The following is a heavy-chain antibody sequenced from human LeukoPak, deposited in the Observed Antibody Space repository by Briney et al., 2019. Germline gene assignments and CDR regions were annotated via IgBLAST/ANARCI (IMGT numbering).Heavy chain of an antibody. D-gene: IGHD1-26*01. J-gene: IGHJ4*02. CDR2: ISSSSSYI. CDR3: ARDEGGASPFDY. CDR1: GFTFSSYS. Sequence: GGSLRLSCAASGFTFSSYSMNWVRQAPGKGLEWVSSISSSSSYIYYADSVKGRFTISRDNAKNSLYLQMNSLRAEDTAVYYCARDEGGASPFDYWGQGTLVTVPS. V-gene: IGHV3-21*01.